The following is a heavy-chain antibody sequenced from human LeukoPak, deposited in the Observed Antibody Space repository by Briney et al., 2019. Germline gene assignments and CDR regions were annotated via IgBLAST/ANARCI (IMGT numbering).Heavy chain of an antibody. Sequence: ASVKVSCKASGGTFGSYAISWVRQAPGQGLEWMGRIIPILGIANYAQKFQGRVTITADKSTSTAYMELSSLRSEDTAVYYCARVNYYDSSGYYWDYWGQGTLVTVSS. CDR1: GGTFGSYA. CDR3: ARVNYYDSSGYYWDY. D-gene: IGHD3-22*01. J-gene: IGHJ4*02. CDR2: IIPILGIA. V-gene: IGHV1-69*04.